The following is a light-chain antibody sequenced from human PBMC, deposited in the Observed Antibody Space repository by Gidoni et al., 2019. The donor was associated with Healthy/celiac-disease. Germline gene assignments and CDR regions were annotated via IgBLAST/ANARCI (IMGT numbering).Light chain of an antibody. CDR2: GAS. J-gene: IGKJ1*01. Sequence: EIVMTQSPATLSVSPGERATLSCRASQSVSSNLAWYQQKPGQAPRLLIYGASTRATGIPARFSGSGSGTEFTLTISSLQSEDFAVYYCQQYNNWQWTFXQXTKVEIK. V-gene: IGKV3-15*01. CDR1: QSVSSN. CDR3: QQYNNWQWT.